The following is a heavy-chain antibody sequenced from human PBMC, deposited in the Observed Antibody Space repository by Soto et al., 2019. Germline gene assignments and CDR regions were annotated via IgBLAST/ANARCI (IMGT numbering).Heavy chain of an antibody. CDR1: GHTFTGYY. Sequence: GASVKVSCKASGHTFTGYYMHWVRQAPGQGFEWMGRISPKSGGTNYAQKFQGRVTMTWDTSLNTAYMELSSLISEDTAVYYCARPPGYISDCDYFDLWGQGTLVTVSS. J-gene: IGHJ4*02. CDR3: ARPPGYISDCDYFDL. D-gene: IGHD2-21*02. CDR2: ISPKSGGT. V-gene: IGHV1-2*02.